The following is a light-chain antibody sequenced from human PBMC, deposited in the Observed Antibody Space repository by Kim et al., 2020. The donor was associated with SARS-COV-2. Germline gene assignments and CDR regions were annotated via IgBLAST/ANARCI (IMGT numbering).Light chain of an antibody. CDR3: QAWDSSTWV. V-gene: IGLV3-1*01. CDR2: QDT. CDR1: NLGDKF. J-gene: IGLJ3*02. Sequence: SYELTQPPSVSVSPGQTASITCSGDNLGDKFVCWYQQKPGQSPVLVIYQDTKRPSGIPERFSGANSGNTATLTISGTQPMDEADFYCQAWDSSTWVFGGGTKLTVL.